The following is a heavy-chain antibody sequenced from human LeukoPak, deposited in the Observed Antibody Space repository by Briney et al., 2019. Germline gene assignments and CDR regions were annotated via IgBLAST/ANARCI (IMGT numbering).Heavy chain of an antibody. V-gene: IGHV4-4*07. D-gene: IGHD3-3*01. CDR2: MYTDGST. J-gene: IGHJ4*02. CDR3: ATYDKKRAFDT. CDR1: GGSMSSYY. Sequence: PSETLSLTCIVSGGSMSSYYWSWIRQPAGKGLEWIGRMYTDGSTNYNPFLNSRVTMSVDTSKKHFSLRLNSVTAADTAVYYCATYDKKRAFDTWGREPWSPSPQ.